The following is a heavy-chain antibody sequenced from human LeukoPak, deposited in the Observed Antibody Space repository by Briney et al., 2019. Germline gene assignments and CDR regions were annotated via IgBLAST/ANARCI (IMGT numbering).Heavy chain of an antibody. CDR1: GGSISSSNYY. CDR2: IYYTGST. Sequence: SETLSLTCTVSGGSISSSNYYWGWIRQPPGKGLEWIGSIYYTGSTYYNPSLKSRVTISVDTSKNQFSLKLSSVTAADTAVHYCVGGNSGPLNWFDPWGQGTLVTVSS. V-gene: IGHV4-39*01. J-gene: IGHJ5*02. CDR3: VGGNSGPLNWFDP. D-gene: IGHD4-23*01.